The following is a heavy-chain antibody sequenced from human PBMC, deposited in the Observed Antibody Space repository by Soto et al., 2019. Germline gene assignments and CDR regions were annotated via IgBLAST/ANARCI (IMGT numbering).Heavy chain of an antibody. V-gene: IGHV4-31*03. D-gene: IGHD3-16*02. Sequence: PSETLSLTCTISGGSITSGDYYWTWIRQFPGKGLECIAYIYSSGTTHYNPSLKSRATISLDTSNNQFSLEVKSATAADTAVYYCARMGLHLGELSRNWFDPWGQGSLVTVSS. CDR3: ARMGLHLGELSRNWFDP. J-gene: IGHJ5*02. CDR1: GGSITSGDYY. CDR2: IYSSGTT.